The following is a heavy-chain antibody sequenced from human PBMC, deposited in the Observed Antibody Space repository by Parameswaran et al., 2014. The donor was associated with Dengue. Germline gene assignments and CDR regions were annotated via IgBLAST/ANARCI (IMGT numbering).Heavy chain of an antibody. J-gene: IGHJ5*02. Sequence: RWIRQPPGKGLEWIGEINHSGSTNYNPSLKSRVTISVDTSKNQFSLKLSSVTAADTAVYYCARMASRGYCSGGSCYRRTGWFDPWGQGTLVTVSS. CDR3: ARMASRGYCSGGSCYRRTGWFDP. D-gene: IGHD2-15*01. V-gene: IGHV4-34*01. CDR2: INHSGST.